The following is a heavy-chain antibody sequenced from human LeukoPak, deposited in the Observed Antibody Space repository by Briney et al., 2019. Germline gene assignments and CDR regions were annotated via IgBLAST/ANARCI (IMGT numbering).Heavy chain of an antibody. CDR2: IHPDGYTT. CDR1: GFTFSSYW. J-gene: IGHJ1*01. D-gene: IGHD3-10*01. CDR3: ARGPFGELLWEYFQH. V-gene: IGHV3-74*01. Sequence: GGSLRLSCAASGFTFSSYWMNWVRQAPGKGLVLVSRIHPDGYTTKYADSVKGRFTISRDNSKNTLYLQMNSLRAEDTAVYYCARGPFGELLWEYFQHWGQGTLVTVSS.